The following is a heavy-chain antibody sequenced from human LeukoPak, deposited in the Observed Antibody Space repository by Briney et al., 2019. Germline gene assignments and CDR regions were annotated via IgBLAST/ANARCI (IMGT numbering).Heavy chain of an antibody. J-gene: IGHJ6*02. CDR3: ARAASGITIFGVVMGDSYGMDV. V-gene: IGHV1-3*01. Sequence: ASVKVSCKASGYIFTNYAIHWVRQAPGQRLEWMGWINAGNGKANYSQKFRGRVTLTRDTSASTAYMEPSSLRSEDTAVYYCARAASGITIFGVVMGDSYGMDVWGQGTTVTVSS. CDR1: GYIFTNYA. D-gene: IGHD3-3*01. CDR2: INAGNGKA.